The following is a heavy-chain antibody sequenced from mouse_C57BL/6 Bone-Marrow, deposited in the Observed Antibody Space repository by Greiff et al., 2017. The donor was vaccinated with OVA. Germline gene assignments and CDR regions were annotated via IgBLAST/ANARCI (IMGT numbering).Heavy chain of an antibody. D-gene: IGHD2-5*01. V-gene: IGHV1-15*01. Sequence: QVQLKQSGAELVRPGASVTLSCKASGYTFTDYEMHWVKQTPVHGLEWIGAIDPETGGTASNQQFTGKAILTADKSSSTAYMELRSLTSEDSAVYYCTRGYSNYYAMDYWGQGTSVTVSS. CDR2: IDPETGGT. CDR3: TRGYSNYYAMDY. CDR1: GYTFTDYE. J-gene: IGHJ4*01.